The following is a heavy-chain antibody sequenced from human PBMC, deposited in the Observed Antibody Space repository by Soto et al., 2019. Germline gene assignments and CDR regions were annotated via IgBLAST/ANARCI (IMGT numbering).Heavy chain of an antibody. CDR1: GGSISSYY. CDR2: IYYSGST. Sequence: QVQLQESGPGLVKPSETLSLTCTVSGGSISSYYWSWIRQPPGKGLEWIGYIYYSGSTNYNPSLKSRVTIPVDTSKHQFSLKLSSVTAADTAVYYCARHDPYCSGGSCTRFDYWGQGTLVTVSS. J-gene: IGHJ4*02. D-gene: IGHD2-15*01. V-gene: IGHV4-59*08. CDR3: ARHDPYCSGGSCTRFDY.